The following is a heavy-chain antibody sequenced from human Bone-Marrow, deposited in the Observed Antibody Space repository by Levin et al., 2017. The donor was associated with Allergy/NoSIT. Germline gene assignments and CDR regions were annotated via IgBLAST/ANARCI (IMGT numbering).Heavy chain of an antibody. D-gene: IGHD2-21*01. V-gene: IGHV4-59*08. CDR1: GGSLSPYY. CDR3: ARYSPGAYDGFDI. CDR2: IYYSGNT. J-gene: IGHJ3*02. Sequence: PSETLSLTCTVSGGSLSPYYWTWVRQPPGKGLEWIGYIYYSGNTDYNPSLKSRVTISVDTSQNQFSVNLRSVTAADTAIYYCARYSPGAYDGFDIWGQGTMVSVFS.